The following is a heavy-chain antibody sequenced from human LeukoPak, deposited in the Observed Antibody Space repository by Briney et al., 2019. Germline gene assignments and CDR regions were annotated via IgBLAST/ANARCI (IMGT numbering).Heavy chain of an antibody. Sequence: GGSLRLSCAASGFTFSSYSMHWVRQAPGKGLEWVAVIWYDGSNKYYADSLKGRFTISRDNSKNTLYLQMNSLRAEDTAVYYCASNRGYYDSSGPFDYWGQGTLVTVSS. CDR3: ASNRGYYDSSGPFDY. D-gene: IGHD3-22*01. CDR1: GFTFSSYS. J-gene: IGHJ4*02. V-gene: IGHV3-33*01. CDR2: IWYDGSNK.